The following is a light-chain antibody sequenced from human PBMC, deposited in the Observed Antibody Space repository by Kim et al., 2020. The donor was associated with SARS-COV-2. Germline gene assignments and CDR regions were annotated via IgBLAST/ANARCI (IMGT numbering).Light chain of an antibody. CDR2: EDN. J-gene: IGLJ2*01. CDR1: SGRIASNY. V-gene: IGLV6-57*03. Sequence: GKPVTISCTRSSGRIASNYVQWYQQRPGSAPTTVIYEDNQRPSGVPDRFSGSIDSSSNSASLTISGLKTEDEADYYCQSYDSSNVVFGGGTQLTV. CDR3: QSYDSSNVV.